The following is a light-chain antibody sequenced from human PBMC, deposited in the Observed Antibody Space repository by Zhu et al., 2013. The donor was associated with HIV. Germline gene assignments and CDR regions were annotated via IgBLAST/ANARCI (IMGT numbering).Light chain of an antibody. CDR2: GAS. CDR1: QSVNSRH. CDR3: HICVSPRTR. V-gene: IGKV3-20*01. J-gene: IGKJ2*03. Sequence: EIVLTQSPGTLSVSPGERATLSCRASQSVNSRHLAWYQQKPGQAPRLLIYGASNRATDIPDRFSGSGSGTDFTLTISSLEPEDFAVYYCHICVSPRTRFGQGTKVGDQT.